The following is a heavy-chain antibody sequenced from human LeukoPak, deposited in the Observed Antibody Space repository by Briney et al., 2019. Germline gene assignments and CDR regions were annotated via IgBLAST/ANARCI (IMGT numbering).Heavy chain of an antibody. CDR1: GGSISSGGYY. Sequence: SQTLSLTCTVSGGSISSGGYYYTWIREHPGKGLEYIEYIYYSGSTYYNPSLKSRVAMSVDTSKSQSSLKLSSVTAADTAVYYCARDRSSGWFDYWGQGTLVTVSS. CDR3: ARDRSSGWFDY. D-gene: IGHD6-19*01. V-gene: IGHV4-31*03. CDR2: IYYSGST. J-gene: IGHJ4*02.